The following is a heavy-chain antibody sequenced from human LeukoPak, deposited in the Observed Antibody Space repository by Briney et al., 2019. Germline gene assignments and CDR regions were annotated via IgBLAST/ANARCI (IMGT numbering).Heavy chain of an antibody. CDR3: ARGEVDPQLLYRHTWFDP. V-gene: IGHV1-8*03. Sequence: ASVKVSCKASGYTFTSYDINWVRQATGQGLEWRGWMNPNSGNTGYAQKFQGRVTITRNTSISTAYMELSSLRSEDTAVYYCARGEVDPQLLYRHTWFDPWGQGTLVTVSS. CDR1: GYTFTSYD. J-gene: IGHJ5*02. CDR2: MNPNSGNT. D-gene: IGHD2-2*02.